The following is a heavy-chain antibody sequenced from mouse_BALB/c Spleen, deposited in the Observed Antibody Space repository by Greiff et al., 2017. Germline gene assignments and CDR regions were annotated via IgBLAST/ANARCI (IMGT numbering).Heavy chain of an antibody. CDR1: GFTFSDYY. J-gene: IGHJ4*01. CDR3: ARDRSYAMDY. CDR2: ISDGGSYT. V-gene: IGHV5-4*02. Sequence: EVKLMESGGGLVKPGGSLKLSCAASGFTFSDYYMYWVRQTPEKRLEWVATISDGGSYTYYPDSVKGRFTISRDNAKNNLYLQMSSLKSEDTAMYYGARDRSYAMDYWGQGTSVTVSS.